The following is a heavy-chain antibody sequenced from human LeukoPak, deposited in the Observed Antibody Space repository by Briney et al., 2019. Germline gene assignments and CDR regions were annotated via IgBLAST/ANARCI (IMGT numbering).Heavy chain of an antibody. D-gene: IGHD6-13*01. CDR1: GFTFSSYG. J-gene: IGHJ3*02. Sequence: GGSLRLSCAASGFTFSSYGMHWVRQAPGKGLEWVAFIRYDGSNKYYVDSVKGRFTISRDNSKNTLYLQMNSLRGEDTALYYCARDTSPRIAAIYYDAFDIWGQGTMVTVSS. V-gene: IGHV3-30*02. CDR3: ARDTSPRIAAIYYDAFDI. CDR2: IRYDGSNK.